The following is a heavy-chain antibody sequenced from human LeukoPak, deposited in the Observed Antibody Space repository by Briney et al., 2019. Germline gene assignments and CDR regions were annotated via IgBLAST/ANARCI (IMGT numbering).Heavy chain of an antibody. CDR3: ARDRLYYYDSSGYYNRGFYYYYYGMDV. CDR1: GGSISSYY. Sequence: SSETLSLTCTVSGGSISSYYWSWIRQPAGKGLEWIGRIYSSGSTNYNPSLKSRVTMSVDTSRNQFSLRLSSVTAADTAVYYCARDRLYYYDSSGYYNRGFYYYYYGMDVWGQGTTVTVSS. J-gene: IGHJ6*02. D-gene: IGHD3-22*01. V-gene: IGHV4-4*07. CDR2: IYSSGST.